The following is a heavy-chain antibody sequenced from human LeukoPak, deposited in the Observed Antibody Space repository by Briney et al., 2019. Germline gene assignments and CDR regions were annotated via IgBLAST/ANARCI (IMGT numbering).Heavy chain of an antibody. CDR2: ISYDGSNK. Sequence: GGSLRLSCAASGFTFSSYAMHWVRQAPGKGLEWVAVISYDGSNKYYADSVKGRFTISRDNSKNTLYLQMNSLRAEDTAVYYCARDSSYCTNGICFDVFDIWGQGTMVAVSS. CDR3: ARDSSYCTNGICFDVFDI. D-gene: IGHD2-8*01. J-gene: IGHJ3*02. CDR1: GFTFSSYA. V-gene: IGHV3-30-3*01.